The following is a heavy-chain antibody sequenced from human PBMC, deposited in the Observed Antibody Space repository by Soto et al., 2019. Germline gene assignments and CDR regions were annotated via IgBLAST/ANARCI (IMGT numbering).Heavy chain of an antibody. V-gene: IGHV3-30-3*01. Sequence: GGSLRLSCAASGFTFSSYAMHLVRQAPGKGLEWVAVISYDGSNKYYADSVKGRSTISRDSSKNTLYLQMNSLRAEDTAVYYCARSGGHKPLHANYFDYWGQGTLVTVSS. CDR1: GFTFSSYA. J-gene: IGHJ4*02. CDR2: ISYDGSNK. D-gene: IGHD1-26*01. CDR3: ARSGGHKPLHANYFDY.